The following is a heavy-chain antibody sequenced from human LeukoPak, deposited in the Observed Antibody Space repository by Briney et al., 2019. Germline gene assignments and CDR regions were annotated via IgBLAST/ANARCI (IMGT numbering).Heavy chain of an antibody. CDR3: TTHRDGHNPLDF. V-gene: IGHV3-23*01. J-gene: IGHJ4*02. CDR2: ISGSGGTST. Sequence: GGSLRLSCGASGFAFYYYAMIWVRQAPGRGLEWGSGISGSGGTSTYYADSVQGRFTISRDNFKNTLYLQMNSLRAEDTAVYYCTTHRDGHNPLDFWGQGTLVTVSS. D-gene: IGHD5-24*01. CDR1: GFAFYYYA.